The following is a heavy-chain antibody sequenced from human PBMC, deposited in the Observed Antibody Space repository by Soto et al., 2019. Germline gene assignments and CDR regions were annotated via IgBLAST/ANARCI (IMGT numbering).Heavy chain of an antibody. CDR1: GFTFSNYG. J-gene: IGHJ4*02. Sequence: GGSLRLSCVGSGFTFSNYGMTWVRQAPGKWLEWVSAISGSGGSTFYADSLKGRFTVSRDNAKNVVYLQMNSLRAEDTAVYYCATIIVVTSPFDYWGQGXVVTVHS. D-gene: IGHD2-21*01. CDR3: ATIIVVTSPFDY. V-gene: IGHV3-23*01. CDR2: ISGSGGST.